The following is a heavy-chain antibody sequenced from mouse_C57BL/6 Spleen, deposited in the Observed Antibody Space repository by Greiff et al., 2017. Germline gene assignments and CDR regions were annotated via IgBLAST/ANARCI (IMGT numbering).Heavy chain of an antibody. V-gene: IGHV5-6*01. Sequence: EVKVVESGGDLVKPGGSLKLSCAASGFTFSSYGMSWVRQTPDKRLEWVATISSGGSYTYYPDSVKGRFTISRDNAKNTLYLQMSSLKSEDTAMYYCARQNYDGSSFDYWGQGTTLTVSS. D-gene: IGHD1-1*01. CDR1: GFTFSSYG. CDR3: ARQNYDGSSFDY. CDR2: ISSGGSYT. J-gene: IGHJ2*01.